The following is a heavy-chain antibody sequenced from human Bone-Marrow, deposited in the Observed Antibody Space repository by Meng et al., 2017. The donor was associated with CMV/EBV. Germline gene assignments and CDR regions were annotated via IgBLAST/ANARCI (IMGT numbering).Heavy chain of an antibody. CDR1: GYTFTDYY. J-gene: IGHJ6*02. V-gene: IGHV1-2*02. Sequence: ASVKVSCKDSGYTFTDYYMHWVRQAPGQGLEWMGWINPNSGGTNYAQKFQGRVTMTRDTSISTAYMELSRLRSDDTAVYYCAREGYCSSTSCFDYPYYYGMDVWGQGTTVTVSS. CDR2: INPNSGGT. D-gene: IGHD2-2*01. CDR3: AREGYCSSTSCFDYPYYYGMDV.